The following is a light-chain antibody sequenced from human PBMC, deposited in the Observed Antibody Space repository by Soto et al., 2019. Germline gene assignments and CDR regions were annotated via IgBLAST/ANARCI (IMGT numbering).Light chain of an antibody. V-gene: IGLV2-8*01. CDR2: ENF. CDR3: SSYAGSNNWV. J-gene: IGLJ3*02. Sequence: QAVLTQPPSASGSPGQSVTISCTGPSSGVVGYNYVSWYQQHPGNAPQLLIYENFKRPSGVPDRFSGSKSDNTASLTVSGLQAEDEAYYYCSSYAGSNNWVFGGGTKLTVL. CDR1: SSGVVGYNY.